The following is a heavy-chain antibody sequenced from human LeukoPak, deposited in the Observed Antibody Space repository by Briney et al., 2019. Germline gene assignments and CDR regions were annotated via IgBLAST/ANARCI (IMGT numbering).Heavy chain of an antibody. CDR1: GFTFNNYE. J-gene: IGHJ4*02. Sequence: GRSLRLFCSASGFTFNNYEMSWVRQAPGKGLEWVSYISSSGSISYYSDSVKGRFTISRDNAKNSVSLQMNTLRAEDTGVYYCARQAYGSGWFWGQGTLVSVSS. CDR3: ARQAYGSGWF. CDR2: ISSSGSIS. V-gene: IGHV3-48*03. D-gene: IGHD6-19*01.